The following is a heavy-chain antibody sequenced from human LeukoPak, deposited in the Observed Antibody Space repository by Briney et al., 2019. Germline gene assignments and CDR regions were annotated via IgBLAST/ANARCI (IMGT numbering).Heavy chain of an antibody. J-gene: IGHJ4*02. CDR3: AKANNPSGTYSPVES. V-gene: IGHV3-33*06. CDR2: IFYDGTNK. Sequence: PGGSLRLSCAASGFTFNNFGLHWVGQAPGKGLEWVAVIFYDGTNKNYADFVKGRFTISRDNSKNTLYLQVNSLRAEDTAVYYCAKANNPSGTYSPVESWGQGTLVTVSS. CDR1: GFTFNNFG. D-gene: IGHD3-10*01.